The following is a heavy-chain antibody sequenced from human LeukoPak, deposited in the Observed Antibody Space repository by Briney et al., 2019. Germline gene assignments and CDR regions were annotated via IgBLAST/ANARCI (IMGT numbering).Heavy chain of an antibody. Sequence: GGSLRLSCAASVFTVRDARMTGVRQAPGKGLEWVGRIRSRTDGATTDYAAPVEGRFTISRDDTENTVYLQMNSLKIEDTAVYYCHFGLRANWGQRILVTVSS. CDR1: VFTVRDAR. CDR3: HFGLRAN. D-gene: IGHD3-16*01. V-gene: IGHV3-15*01. J-gene: IGHJ4*02. CDR2: IRSRTDGATT.